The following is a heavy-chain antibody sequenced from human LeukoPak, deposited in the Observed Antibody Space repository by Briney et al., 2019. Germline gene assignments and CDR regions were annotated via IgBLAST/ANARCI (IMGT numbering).Heavy chain of an antibody. CDR2: ISGSGGST. Sequence: PGGSLRLSCAASGFTFSSYAMSWVRQAPGKGLEWVSAISGSGGSTYYADSVKGRFTISRDNSKNTLYLQMNGLRAEDTAVYYCAKDLEGYDSSGYYKNDAFDIWGQGTMVTVSS. V-gene: IGHV3-23*01. D-gene: IGHD3-22*01. J-gene: IGHJ3*02. CDR1: GFTFSSYA. CDR3: AKDLEGYDSSGYYKNDAFDI.